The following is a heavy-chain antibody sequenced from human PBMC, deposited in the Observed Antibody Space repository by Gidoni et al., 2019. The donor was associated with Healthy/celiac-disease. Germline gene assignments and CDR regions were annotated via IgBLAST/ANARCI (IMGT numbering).Heavy chain of an antibody. V-gene: IGHV3-30-3*01. J-gene: IGHJ6*03. CDR2: ISYDGSNK. D-gene: IGHD2-2*01. CDR3: ARDNLYCSSTSCPYYYYYYYMDV. CDR1: GFTFSSYA. Sequence: QVQLVESGGGVVQPGRSLRLSCAASGFTFSSYAMHWVRQAPGKGLEWVAVISYDGSNKYYADSVKGRFTISRDNSKNTLYLQMNSLRAEDTAVYYCARDNLYCSSTSCPYYYYYYYMDVWGKGTTVTVSS.